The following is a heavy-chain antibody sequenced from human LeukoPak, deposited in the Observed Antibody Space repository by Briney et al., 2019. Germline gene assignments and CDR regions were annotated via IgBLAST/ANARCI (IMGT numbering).Heavy chain of an antibody. Sequence: GGALRLSCGTSGFTFSDFYMTWLRQAPGKGPEWISYISSSGDIVYYADSVKGRFTISRDNAKKSLYLQMNSLRAEDTAVYYCATLNDWGQGTLVTVSS. J-gene: IGHJ4*02. CDR1: GFTFSDFY. V-gene: IGHV3-11*01. CDR3: ATLND. CDR2: ISSSGDIV.